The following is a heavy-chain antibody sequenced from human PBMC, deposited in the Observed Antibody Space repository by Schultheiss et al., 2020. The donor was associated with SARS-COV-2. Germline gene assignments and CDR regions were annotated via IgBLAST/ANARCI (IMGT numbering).Heavy chain of an antibody. Sequence: GGSLRLSCAASGFTFSSYAMSWVRQAPGKGLEWVSAISGSGRSTDYTDSVKGRFTISRDNSKNTLYLQMFSLRAEDTAVYYCAKGDTTGYSYQYFDYWGQGTLVTVSS. D-gene: IGHD3-22*01. CDR2: ISGSGRST. J-gene: IGHJ4*02. CDR3: AKGDTTGYSYQYFDY. V-gene: IGHV3-23*01. CDR1: GFTFSSYA.